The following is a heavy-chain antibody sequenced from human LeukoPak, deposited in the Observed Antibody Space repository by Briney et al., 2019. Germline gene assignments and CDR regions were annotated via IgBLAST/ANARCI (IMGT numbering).Heavy chain of an antibody. D-gene: IGHD3-10*01. CDR1: VFTFSSYW. Sequence: GVSLRLSCGASVFTFSSYWMHGVPHSTGKALVWVTRINSYGSSTSYVDSVMGRFSNSSDNAKNSLYLQMNSLRAEDTDLYYCAKGLGDGSGTYYFDYWGQGTLVTVSS. V-gene: IGHV3-74*01. J-gene: IGHJ4*02. CDR2: INSYGSST. CDR3: AKGLGDGSGTYYFDY.